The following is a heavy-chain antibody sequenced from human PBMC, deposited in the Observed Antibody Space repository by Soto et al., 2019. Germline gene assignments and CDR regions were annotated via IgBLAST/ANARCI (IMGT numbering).Heavy chain of an antibody. V-gene: IGHV1-18*01. CDR1: GYTFTSYG. CDR2: ISAYNGNT. J-gene: IGHJ3*02. Sequence: ASVKVSCKASGYTFTSYGISWVRQAPGQGLEWMGWISAYNGNTNYAQKLQGRVTMTTDTSTSTACMELRSLRSDDTAVYYCARDLPVDIVASDAFDIWGQGTMVTVSS. CDR3: ARDLPVDIVASDAFDI. D-gene: IGHD5-12*01.